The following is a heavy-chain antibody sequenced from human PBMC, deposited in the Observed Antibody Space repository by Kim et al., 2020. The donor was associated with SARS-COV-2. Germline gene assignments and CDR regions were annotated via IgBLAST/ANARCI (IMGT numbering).Heavy chain of an antibody. CDR1: GGSISSYY. J-gene: IGHJ6*02. D-gene: IGHD6-13*01. V-gene: IGHV4-59*13. CDR2: IYYSGST. CDR3: ARDSSSWERYGMDV. Sequence: SETLSLTCTVSGGSISSYYWSWIRQPPGKGLEWIGYIYYSGSTNYNPSLKSRVTISVDTSKNQFSLKLSSVTAADTVVYYCARDSSSWERYGMDVWGQGT.